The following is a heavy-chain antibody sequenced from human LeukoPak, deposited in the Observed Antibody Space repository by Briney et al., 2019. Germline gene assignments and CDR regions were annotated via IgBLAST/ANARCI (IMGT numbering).Heavy chain of an antibody. D-gene: IGHD5-18*01. Sequence: RSSETLSLTCTVSGVSISSSNSYWGWIRQPPGKGLEWIGSIYYSGNTYYNASLKSQVSISIDTSKNQFSLRLTSVTAADTAVYYCARGDSYGSKTPNYYFDYWGQGTLVTVSS. CDR2: IYYSGNT. V-gene: IGHV4-39*01. CDR3: ARGDSYGSKTPNYYFDY. J-gene: IGHJ4*02. CDR1: GVSISSSNSY.